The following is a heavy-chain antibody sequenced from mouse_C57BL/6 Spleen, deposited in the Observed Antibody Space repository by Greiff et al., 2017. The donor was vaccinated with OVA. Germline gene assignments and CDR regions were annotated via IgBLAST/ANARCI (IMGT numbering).Heavy chain of an antibody. CDR2: IYPRSGNT. V-gene: IGHV1-81*01. D-gene: IGHD2-4*01. CDR3: ARYDYDDYCYFDV. CDR1: GYTFTSYG. J-gene: IGHJ1*03. Sequence: QVQLQQSGAELARPGASVKLSCKASGYTFTSYGISWVKQRTGQGLEWIGEIYPRSGNTYYNEKFKGKATLTADKSSSTAYMELRSLTSEDSAVYFCARYDYDDYCYFDVWGTGTTVTVSS.